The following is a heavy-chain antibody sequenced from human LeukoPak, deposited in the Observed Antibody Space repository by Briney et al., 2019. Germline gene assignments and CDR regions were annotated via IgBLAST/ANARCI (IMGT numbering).Heavy chain of an antibody. V-gene: IGHV1-69*02. CDR2: IIPILGIA. D-gene: IGHD3-22*01. CDR1: GGTFSSYS. J-gene: IGHJ4*02. CDR3: ARWTYDSSGYYPQGFDY. Sequence: SVKVSCKASGGTFSSYSISWVRQAPGQGLEWMGRIIPILGIANYAQKFQGRVTITADKSTSTAYMELSSLRSEDTAVYYCARWTYDSSGYYPQGFDYWGQGTLVTVSS.